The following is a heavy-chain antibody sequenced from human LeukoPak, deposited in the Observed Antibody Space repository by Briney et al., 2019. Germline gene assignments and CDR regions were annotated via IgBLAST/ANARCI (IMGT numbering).Heavy chain of an antibody. CDR3: AKDDRHNWGAFDI. D-gene: IGHD1-1*01. Sequence: QPGGSLRLSCAASGFTFSSYGMSWVRQAPGKGLEWVSSISGSGGSTYYADSVKGRFTISRDNSKNTLYLQMNSLRAEDTAVYYCAKDDRHNWGAFDIWGQGTMVTVSS. J-gene: IGHJ3*02. CDR1: GFTFSSYG. V-gene: IGHV3-23*01. CDR2: ISGSGGST.